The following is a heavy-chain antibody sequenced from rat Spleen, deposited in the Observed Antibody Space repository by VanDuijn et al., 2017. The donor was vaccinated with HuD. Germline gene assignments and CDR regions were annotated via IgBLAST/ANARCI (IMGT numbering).Heavy chain of an antibody. J-gene: IGHJ2*01. CDR3: ARRKLYYGFDY. D-gene: IGHD1-6*01. CDR2: ITYDGSST. Sequence: EVQLVESDGGLVQPGRSLKLSCAASGFTFGDYYMAWIRQAPTKGLEWVATITYDGSSTYYRDSVKGRFTISRDNAKSTLYLLMDSLRSEDTATYYCARRKLYYGFDYWGQGVMVTVSS. CDR1: GFTFGDYY. V-gene: IGHV5-29*01.